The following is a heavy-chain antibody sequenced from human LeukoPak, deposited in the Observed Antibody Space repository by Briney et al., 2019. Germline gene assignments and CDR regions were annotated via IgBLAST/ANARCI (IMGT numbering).Heavy chain of an antibody. V-gene: IGHV3-15*01. J-gene: IGHJ4*02. CDR3: ARGSNRDDSSDFDC. CDR1: GFTFSNYA. D-gene: IGHD3-22*01. Sequence: GRSLRLSCAASGFTFSNYAMSWVRQAPGKGLEWVGRIRSNAYGGATESAAPVTGRFTISRDDSQNTLYLQMNSLKIEDTAVYYCARGSNRDDSSDFDCWGQGTLVTVSS. CDR2: IRSNAYGGAT.